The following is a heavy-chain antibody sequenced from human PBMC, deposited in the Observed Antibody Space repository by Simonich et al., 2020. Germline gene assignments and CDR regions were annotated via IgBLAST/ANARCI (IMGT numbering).Heavy chain of an antibody. Sequence: QVQLVESGGGVVQPGRSLRLSCAASGFTFSSYAMHWVRQAPGKGLEWVAVISYDGSNNYYASSVNGRFTISRDNSKNTLYLQMNSLRAEDTAVYYCARDRNWGWFDPWGQGTLVTVSS. CDR1: GFTFSSYA. V-gene: IGHV3-30*07. CDR3: ARDRNWGWFDP. CDR2: ISYDGSNN. D-gene: IGHD7-27*01. J-gene: IGHJ5*02.